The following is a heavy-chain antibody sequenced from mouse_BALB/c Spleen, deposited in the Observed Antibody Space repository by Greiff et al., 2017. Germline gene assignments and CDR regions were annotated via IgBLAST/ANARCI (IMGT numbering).Heavy chain of an antibody. CDR1: GFNIKDYY. CDR3: ARGAWFAY. Sequence: EVQLQQSGAELVRPGALVKLSCKASGFNIKDYYMHWVKQRPEQGLEWIGWIDPENGNTIYDPKFQGKASITADTSSNTAYLQLSSLTSEDTVVYYCARGAWFAYWGQGTLVTVSA. V-gene: IGHV14-1*02. J-gene: IGHJ3*01. CDR2: IDPENGNT.